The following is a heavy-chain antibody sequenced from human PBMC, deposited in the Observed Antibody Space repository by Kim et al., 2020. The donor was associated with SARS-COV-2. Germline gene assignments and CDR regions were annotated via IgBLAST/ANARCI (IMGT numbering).Heavy chain of an antibody. D-gene: IGHD1-1*01. Sequence: STYYADSVKGRFTISRDNSKNTLYLQMNSLRAEDTAVYYCAKAVKLYFDYWGQGTLVTVSS. J-gene: IGHJ4*02. CDR2: ST. V-gene: IGHV3-23*01. CDR3: AKAVKLYFDY.